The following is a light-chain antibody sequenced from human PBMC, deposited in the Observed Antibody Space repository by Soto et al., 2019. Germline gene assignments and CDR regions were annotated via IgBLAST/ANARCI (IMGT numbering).Light chain of an antibody. Sequence: QSALTQPPSVSGSPGQSVTISCSGTIDDVTAYYRVSWYQQTPGTAPKLMIYDVSNRPSGVPDRFSGSRSGNTASLTISGLQAWDGRYYYCSVYTRTSTYVFGTGTKLTVL. CDR2: DVS. CDR1: IDDVTAYYR. CDR3: SVYTRTSTYV. V-gene: IGLV2-18*01. J-gene: IGLJ1*01.